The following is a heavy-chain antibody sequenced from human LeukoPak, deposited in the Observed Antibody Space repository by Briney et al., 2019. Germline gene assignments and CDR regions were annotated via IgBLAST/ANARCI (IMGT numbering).Heavy chain of an antibody. CDR3: ARVVVVPAAIFSDY. D-gene: IGHD2-2*01. CDR2: ISSSSSTI. Sequence: GGSLRLSCAVSGFTFSSYSMNWVRQAPGKGLEWVSYISSSSSTIYYADSVKGRFTISRDNAKNSLYLQVNSLRAEDTAVYYCARVVVVPAAIFSDYWGQGTLVTVSS. J-gene: IGHJ4*02. V-gene: IGHV3-48*01. CDR1: GFTFSSYS.